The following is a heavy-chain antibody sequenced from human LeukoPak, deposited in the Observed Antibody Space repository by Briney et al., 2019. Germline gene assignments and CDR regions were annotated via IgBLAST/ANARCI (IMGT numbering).Heavy chain of an antibody. CDR2: IYHSGST. J-gene: IGHJ4*02. CDR1: GYSISSGYY. V-gene: IGHV4-38-2*01. Sequence: PSETLSLTCAVSGYSISSGYYWGWIRHPPGKGLEWIGSIYHSGSTYYNPSLKSRVNISVDTSKNQFSLKLSSVTAADTAVYYCARLLPGGYDILTGYYFDYWGQGTLVTVSS. D-gene: IGHD3-9*01. CDR3: ARLLPGGYDILTGYYFDY.